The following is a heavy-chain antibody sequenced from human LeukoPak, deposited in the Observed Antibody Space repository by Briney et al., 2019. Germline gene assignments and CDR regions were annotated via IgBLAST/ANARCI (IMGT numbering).Heavy chain of an antibody. CDR2: ISSSSAYI. CDR3: ARAGQSAYQSGGEH. J-gene: IGHJ4*02. Sequence: PGGSLSLSCAASGFTFSSYTMNWVHQAPGKGLEWVSSISSSSAYIYYADSMKGRFTISRDNAKNSLFLQMNSLRAEDTAVYYCARAGQSAYQSGGEHWGQGTLVTVSS. CDR1: GFTFSSYT. D-gene: IGHD3-16*01. V-gene: IGHV3-21*01.